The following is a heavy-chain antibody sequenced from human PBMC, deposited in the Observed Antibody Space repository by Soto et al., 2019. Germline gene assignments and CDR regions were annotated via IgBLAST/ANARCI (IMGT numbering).Heavy chain of an antibody. J-gene: IGHJ6*02. CDR3: AKGHGANYYYGMDV. V-gene: IGHV3-23*01. Sequence: EVQLLESGGGLAQPGGSLRLSCAASGFTFSSYAMSWVRQAPGKGLEWVSVISGGGGSTYYADSVKGRFTISRDNSKTTLDLQMTSMRAEDTAVYYCAKGHGANYYYGMDVWGQGTTVTVSS. CDR2: ISGGGGST. CDR1: GFTFSSYA.